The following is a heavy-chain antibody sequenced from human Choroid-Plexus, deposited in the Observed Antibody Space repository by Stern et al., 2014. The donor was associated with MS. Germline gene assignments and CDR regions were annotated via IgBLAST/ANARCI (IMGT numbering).Heavy chain of an antibody. CDR2: VSYDGINK. CDR3: AKDRQYLTYFFDH. J-gene: IGHJ5*02. V-gene: IGHV3-30*18. CDR1: GFTFGSWA. D-gene: IGHD2/OR15-2a*01. Sequence: VQLVESGGGVVQPGRPLRLSCGASGFTFGSWAMHWVRQAPGKGLEGVEGVSYDGINKYYADSVKGRFTISRDNSQNTLYMQMSSLRPEDTAVYYCAKDRQYLTYFFDHWGQGSLVTVSS.